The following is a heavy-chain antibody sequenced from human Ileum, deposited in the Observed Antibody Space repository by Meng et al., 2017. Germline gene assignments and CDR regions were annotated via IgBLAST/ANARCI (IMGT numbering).Heavy chain of an antibody. V-gene: IGHV3-48*03. Sequence: SCAGSGFTFSSYEVNWVRQAPGKGLEWVSYISGSGSTVYYADSVKGRFTISRDNAKNSLFLQLNSLRAEDTAVYYCARVSTSHFYAMDVWGQGTTVTVSS. D-gene: IGHD2-21*01. CDR2: ISGSGSTV. CDR1: GFTFSSYE. J-gene: IGHJ6*02. CDR3: ARVSTSHFYAMDV.